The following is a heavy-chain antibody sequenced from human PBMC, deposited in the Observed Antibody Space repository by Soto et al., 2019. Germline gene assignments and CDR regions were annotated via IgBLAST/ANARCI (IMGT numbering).Heavy chain of an antibody. D-gene: IGHD1-1*01. CDR2: IIPIFGTA. CDR1: GGTFSSYA. CDR3: AREKRPPYNWFDP. J-gene: IGHJ5*02. Sequence: ASVKVSCKASGGTFSSYAISWVRQAPGQGLEWIGGIIPIFGTANYAQKFQGRVTITADKSTSTAYMELSSLRSEDTAVYYCAREKRPPYNWFDPWGQGTLVTVSS. V-gene: IGHV1-69*06.